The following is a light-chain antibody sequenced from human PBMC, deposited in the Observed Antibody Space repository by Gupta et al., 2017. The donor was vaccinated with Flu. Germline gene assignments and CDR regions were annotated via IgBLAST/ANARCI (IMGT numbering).Light chain of an antibody. CDR1: AGAVTNDYY. CDR2: STS. V-gene: IGLV7-43*01. CDR3: LLDEGSTQGV. J-gene: IGLJ3*02. Sequence: VVTQEPSLTVSPGGTVTLTCASSAGAVTNDYYPNWFQQKPGQPPRALIYSTSGKYAGTPARFSGSIGGGKAALTLSGAQPEDESEYYCLLDEGSTQGVFGGGTKLTVL.